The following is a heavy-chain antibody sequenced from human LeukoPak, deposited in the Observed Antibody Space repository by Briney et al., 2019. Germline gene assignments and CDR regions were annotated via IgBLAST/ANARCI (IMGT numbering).Heavy chain of an antibody. CDR2: ISSSGSTI. J-gene: IGHJ6*04. Sequence: GGSLRLSRAASGFTFRSYSMNWVRQAPGKGLEWVSYISSSGSTIYYADSVKGRFTISRDNAKNSLYLQMNSLRAEDTAVYYCAELGITMIGGVWGKGTTVTISS. CDR1: GFTFRSYS. CDR3: AELGITMIGGV. V-gene: IGHV3-48*04. D-gene: IGHD3-10*02.